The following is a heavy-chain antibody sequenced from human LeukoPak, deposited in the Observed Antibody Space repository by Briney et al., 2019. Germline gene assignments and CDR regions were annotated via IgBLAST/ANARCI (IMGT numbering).Heavy chain of an antibody. V-gene: IGHV1-8*01. J-gene: IGHJ5*02. Sequence: ASVKVSCKASGYTFTSYDINWVLQATGQGLEWMRWMNPNSGNTGYAQKFQGRVIMTRNTSISTDYMELSSLRSEDTAVYYCARDIVVVPAATIKDHNWFDPWGQGTLVTVSS. CDR2: MNPNSGNT. D-gene: IGHD2-2*01. CDR3: ARDIVVVPAATIKDHNWFDP. CDR1: GYTFTSYD.